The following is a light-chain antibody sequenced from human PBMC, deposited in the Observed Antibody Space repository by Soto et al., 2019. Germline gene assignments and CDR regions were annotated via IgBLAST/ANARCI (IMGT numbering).Light chain of an antibody. CDR1: SSDVGGYNY. Sequence: QSALTQPASVSGSPGRSITISCTGTSSDVGGYNYVSWYQQHPGKAPKLMIYDVSNRPSGVSNRFSGSKSGNTASLTISGLQAEDEADYYCSSYTSSSTLSYVFGNGTKVTVL. V-gene: IGLV2-14*01. CDR2: DVS. CDR3: SSYTSSSTLSYV. J-gene: IGLJ1*01.